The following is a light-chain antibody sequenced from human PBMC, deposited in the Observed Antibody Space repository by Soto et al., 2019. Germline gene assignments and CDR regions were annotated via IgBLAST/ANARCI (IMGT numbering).Light chain of an antibody. V-gene: IGLV2-14*01. Sequence: QSVLTQPASVSGSLGQSITISCTGTSSDVGGYNYVSWYQQHTGKAPELMIYEVSNRPSGVSNRFSGSKSGNTASLAISGLQAEDEADYYYTSYTNSSPWVFGGGTKLHVL. CDR2: EVS. CDR3: TSYTNSSPWV. J-gene: IGLJ3*02. CDR1: SSDVGGYNY.